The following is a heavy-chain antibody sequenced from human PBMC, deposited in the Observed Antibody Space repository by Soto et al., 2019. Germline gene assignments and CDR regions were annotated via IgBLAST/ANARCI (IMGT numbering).Heavy chain of an antibody. D-gene: IGHD3-22*01. CDR3: ARARIAAYYYESSGLPEGVNWFDP. Sequence: QVQLVQSGAEVKKPGSSVKVSCKASGGTFSSYAISWVRQAPGQGLEWMGGIIPIFGTANYAQKFQGRVTITADESTNPAYMELSSLRYEDMAVYYCARARIAAYYYESSGLPEGVNWFDPWGQGTLVTVSS. V-gene: IGHV1-69*01. CDR1: GGTFSSYA. CDR2: IIPIFGTA. J-gene: IGHJ5*02.